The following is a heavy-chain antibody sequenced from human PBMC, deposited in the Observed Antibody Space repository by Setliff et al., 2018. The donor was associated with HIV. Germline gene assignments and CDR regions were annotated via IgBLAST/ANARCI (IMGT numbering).Heavy chain of an antibody. CDR1: GYTFTSYG. J-gene: IGHJ4*02. D-gene: IGHD1-26*01. CDR3: TRHGPAPSRTYWDYFDY. V-gene: IGHV1-18*01. Sequence: ASVKVSCKASGYTFTSYGISWVRQAPGQGLEWMGWSSAFSGDSNYAQDFQDRVTMTSDTSTETAYMELRSLTFADTAVYYCTRHGPAPSRTYWDYFDYWGQGTLVTVSS. CDR2: SSAFSGDS.